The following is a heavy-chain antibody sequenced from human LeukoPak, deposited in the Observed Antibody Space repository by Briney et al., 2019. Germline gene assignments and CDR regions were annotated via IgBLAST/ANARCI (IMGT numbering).Heavy chain of an antibody. Sequence: SETLSLTCAVYGGSFGGYYWSWIRHPPGKGLEWIGEINHSGSTNYNPSLKSRVTISVDTSKNQFSLKLSSVTAADTAVYYCARGFRGGYDSWGQGTLVTVSS. D-gene: IGHD5-12*01. CDR1: GGSFGGYY. V-gene: IGHV4-34*01. J-gene: IGHJ5*02. CDR3: ARGFRGGYDS. CDR2: INHSGST.